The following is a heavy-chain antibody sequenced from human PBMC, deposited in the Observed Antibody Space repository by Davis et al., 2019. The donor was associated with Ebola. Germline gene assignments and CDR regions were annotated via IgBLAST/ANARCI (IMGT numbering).Heavy chain of an antibody. CDR3: ARQYYSNGGYFDY. Sequence: PSETLSLTCTVSGGSISSSSYYWGWIRQPPGKGLEWIGSIYYSGSTYYNPSLKSRVTISVDTSKNQFSLKLSSVTAADTAVYYCARQYYSNGGYFDYWGQGTLVTVSS. CDR1: GGSISSSSYY. J-gene: IGHJ4*02. CDR2: IYYSGST. D-gene: IGHD4-11*01. V-gene: IGHV4-39*01.